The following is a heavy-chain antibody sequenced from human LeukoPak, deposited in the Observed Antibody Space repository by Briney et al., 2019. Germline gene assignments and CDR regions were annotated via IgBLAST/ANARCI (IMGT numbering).Heavy chain of an antibody. V-gene: IGHV3-23*01. CDR3: AKRGDCSGTCTYDY. CDR1: GFTFSNYA. Sequence: GGSLRLSCAASGFTFSNYAIHWVRQAPGKGLEWVSIVGGRGVKTYYADSVKGRSTISRDNSKNTVYLQMNSLRAEDTAVYYCAKRGDCSGTCTYDYWGQGTLVTVSS. D-gene: IGHD2-2*01. J-gene: IGHJ4*02. CDR2: VGGRGVKT.